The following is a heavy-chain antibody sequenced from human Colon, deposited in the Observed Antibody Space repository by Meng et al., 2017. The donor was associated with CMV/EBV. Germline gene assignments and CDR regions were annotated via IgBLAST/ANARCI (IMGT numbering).Heavy chain of an antibody. CDR1: GFTFRSYG. CDR3: VKEGSSGHTFEY. V-gene: IGHV3-30*02. J-gene: IGHJ4*02. Sequence: VRVGESGGGVVQSGGSLRLSCAASGFTFRSYGMHWVRQAPGKGLEWVAFIQYDGSNKYYADSVKGRFTISRDNSKNTLSLEMNSLRPEDTAVYYCVKEGSSGHTFEYWGQGTLVTVSS. D-gene: IGHD6-19*01. CDR2: IQYDGSNK.